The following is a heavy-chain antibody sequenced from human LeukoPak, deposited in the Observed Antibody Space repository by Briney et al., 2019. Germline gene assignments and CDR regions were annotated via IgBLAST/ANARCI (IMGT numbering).Heavy chain of an antibody. J-gene: IGHJ4*02. CDR1: GGSVSSYY. CDR3: ARQIASAGTAGFDF. Sequence: SETLSLTCTVSGGSVSSYYWSWIRQPAGKGLEWIGRIYSTGSTNYNPSLKSRVTMSVDTSKNQFSLRLRSVTAADTAVYYCARQIASAGTAGFDFWGQGALVTVSS. D-gene: IGHD6-13*01. V-gene: IGHV4-4*07. CDR2: IYSTGST.